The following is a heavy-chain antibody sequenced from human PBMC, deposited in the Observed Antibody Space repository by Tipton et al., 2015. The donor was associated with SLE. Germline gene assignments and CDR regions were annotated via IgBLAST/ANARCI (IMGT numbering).Heavy chain of an antibody. V-gene: IGHV3-21*04. Sequence: SLRLSCAASGFTFSSYSMNWVRQAPGKGLEWVSSISSSSSYIYYADSVKGRFTISRDNAKNSLYLQMNSLRAEDTALYYCAKDRGWGAAAGTKDDAFDIWGQGTMVTVSS. D-gene: IGHD6-13*01. CDR2: ISSSSSYI. CDR3: AKDRGWGAAAGTKDDAFDI. CDR1: GFTFSSYS. J-gene: IGHJ3*02.